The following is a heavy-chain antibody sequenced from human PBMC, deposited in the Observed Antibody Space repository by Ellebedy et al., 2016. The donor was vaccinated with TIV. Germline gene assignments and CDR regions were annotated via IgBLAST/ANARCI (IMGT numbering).Heavy chain of an antibody. Sequence: GESLKISCAASGFTFSSYSMNWVRQAPGKGLEWVSYISSSSSTIYYADSVKGRFTISRDNAKNSLYLQMNSLRAEDTAVYYCARVMATMGGPFDYWGQGTLVTVSS. CDR2: ISSSSSTI. CDR3: ARVMATMGGPFDY. J-gene: IGHJ4*02. CDR1: GFTFSSYS. V-gene: IGHV3-48*01. D-gene: IGHD5-24*01.